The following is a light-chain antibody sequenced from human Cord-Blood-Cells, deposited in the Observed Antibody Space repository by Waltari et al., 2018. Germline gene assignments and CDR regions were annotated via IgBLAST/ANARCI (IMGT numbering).Light chain of an antibody. CDR2: EVS. J-gene: IGLJ3*02. CDR3: CSYAGSSTWV. Sequence: SGSPGQSITISCTGTSSDVGSYNLVSWYQQHPGRAPKLMIYEVSTRPSGVSNRFSGSKSGNTASLTISGIQAENETDYSCCSYAGSSTWVFGGGTKLTVL. V-gene: IGLV2-23*02. CDR1: SSDVGSYNL.